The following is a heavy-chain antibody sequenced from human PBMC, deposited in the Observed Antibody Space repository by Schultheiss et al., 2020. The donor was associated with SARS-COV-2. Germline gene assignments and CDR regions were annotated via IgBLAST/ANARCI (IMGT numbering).Heavy chain of an antibody. CDR1: GFTFSDHY. CDR3: AKDRPVGRGKSYYGMDV. Sequence: GGSLRLSCAASGFTFSDHYMDWVRQAPGKGLEWVSDISGSGGTTYYADSVKGRFTVSRDNSKNMLCLQMNSLRAEDTAVYYCAKDRPVGRGKSYYGMDVWGQGTTVTVSS. J-gene: IGHJ6*02. D-gene: IGHD2-2*01. V-gene: IGHV3-23*01. CDR2: ISGSGGTT.